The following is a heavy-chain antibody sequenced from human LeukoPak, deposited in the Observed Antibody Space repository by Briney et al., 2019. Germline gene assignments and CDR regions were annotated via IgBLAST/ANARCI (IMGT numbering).Heavy chain of an antibody. CDR2: INHSGGT. CDR1: GESFSEYY. V-gene: IGHV4-34*01. J-gene: IGHJ5*02. D-gene: IGHD5-12*01. Sequence: PSETLSLTCAVYGESFSEYYWSWIRQPPGKGLEWIGQINHSGGTNYHPSLKTRVTISLDTSKNQVSLKLRSMTAADTAVYYCAFEGPVSGYAFDPWGQGALVAVSS. CDR3: AFEGPVSGYAFDP.